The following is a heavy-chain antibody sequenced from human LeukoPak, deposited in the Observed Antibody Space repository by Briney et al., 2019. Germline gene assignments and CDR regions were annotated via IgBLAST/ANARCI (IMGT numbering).Heavy chain of an antibody. Sequence: GGSLRLSCAASGFAFSSYSMNWVRQAPGKGLEWVSSISSSSSYIYYADSVKGRFTISRDNAKNSLYLQMNSLRAEDTAVYYCARDLQYQLPGMDVWGKGTTVTVSS. D-gene: IGHD2-2*01. CDR3: ARDLQYQLPGMDV. V-gene: IGHV3-21*01. CDR2: ISSSSSYI. CDR1: GFAFSSYS. J-gene: IGHJ6*04.